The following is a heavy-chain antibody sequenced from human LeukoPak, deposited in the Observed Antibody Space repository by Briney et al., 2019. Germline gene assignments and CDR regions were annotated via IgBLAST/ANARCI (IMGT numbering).Heavy chain of an antibody. J-gene: IGHJ6*03. CDR1: GGSISSYY. D-gene: IGHD4-17*01. V-gene: IGHV4-4*09. CDR2: IYTSGST. CDR3: ARVITTVTTYYYYYYMDV. Sequence: SETLSLTCTVSGGSISSYYWSWIRQPPGKGLEWIGYIYTSGSTNYNPSLKSRVTISVDTSKNQFSLKLSSVTAADTAVYYCARVITTVTTYYYYYYMDVWGKGTTVTVSS.